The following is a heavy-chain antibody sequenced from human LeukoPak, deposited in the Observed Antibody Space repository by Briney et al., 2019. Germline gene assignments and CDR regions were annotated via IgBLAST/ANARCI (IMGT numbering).Heavy chain of an antibody. CDR1: GGSISSSSYY. D-gene: IGHD3-3*01. J-gene: IGHJ5*02. CDR3: ARGLWLYDFWSGSKPNWFDP. Sequence: SETLSLTCTVSGGSISSSSYYWSWIRQPPGKGLEWIGEINHSGSTNYNPSLKSRVTISVDTSKNQFSLKLSSVTAADTAVYYCARGLWLYDFWSGSKPNWFDPWGQGTLVTVSS. V-gene: IGHV4-39*07. CDR2: INHSGST.